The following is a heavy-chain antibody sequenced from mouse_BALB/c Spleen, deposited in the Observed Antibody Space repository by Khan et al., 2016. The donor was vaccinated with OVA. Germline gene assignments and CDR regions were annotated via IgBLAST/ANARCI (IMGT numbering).Heavy chain of an antibody. Sequence: EVKLEVSGGGLVQPGGSMKLSCIASGFTFSNFWMSWVRQSPEKGLEWVAEISLKSNYYATHHAETVKGTFTISREDSKGSVYLQMNNLRTEAIGIYDCTRASDWYFDDWGAGTTVTVSS. V-gene: IGHV6-6*02. CDR1: GFTFSNFW. CDR3: TRASDWYFDD. CDR2: ISLKSNYYAT. D-gene: IGHD3-1*01. J-gene: IGHJ1*01.